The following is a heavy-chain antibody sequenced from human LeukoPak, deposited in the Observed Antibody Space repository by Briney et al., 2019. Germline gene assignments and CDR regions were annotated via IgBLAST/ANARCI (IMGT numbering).Heavy chain of an antibody. Sequence: PGGSLRLSCAASGFTVSSNYMSWVRQAPGKGLEWVSVIYSGGSTYYADSVKGRFTISRDNSKNTLYLQMSRLRAEDTAVYYCARESPGYSSGWYGGHLDYWGQGTLVTVSS. V-gene: IGHV3-53*01. CDR3: ARESPGYSSGWYGGHLDY. CDR1: GFTVSSNY. D-gene: IGHD6-19*01. CDR2: IYSGGST. J-gene: IGHJ4*02.